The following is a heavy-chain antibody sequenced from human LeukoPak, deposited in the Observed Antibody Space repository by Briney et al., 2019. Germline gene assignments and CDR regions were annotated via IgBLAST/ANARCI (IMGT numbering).Heavy chain of an antibody. CDR1: GFTFSSYA. Sequence: GGSLRLSCAASGFTFSSYAMSWVRQAPGKGLEWVSAISGSGGSTYYADSVKGRFTISRDNSKNTLYLQMNSLRAEDTAVYYCAKDDDSSGYYYWDAFDIWGQGTMVTVSS. V-gene: IGHV3-23*01. CDR3: AKDDDSSGYYYWDAFDI. D-gene: IGHD3-22*01. J-gene: IGHJ3*02. CDR2: ISGSGGST.